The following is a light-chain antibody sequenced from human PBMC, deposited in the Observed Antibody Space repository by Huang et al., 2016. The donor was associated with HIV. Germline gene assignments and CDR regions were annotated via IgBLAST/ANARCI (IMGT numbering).Light chain of an antibody. CDR2: GAS. CDR3: QQYNNWPPWT. V-gene: IGKV3-15*01. Sequence: ETVMTQSPATLSVSQGERATLSCRASQSVNSNLAWYQQKPGQAPRLLTFGASTRATGNPARFSGSKSGSEFTLTITSLQSEEFAVYYCQQYNNWPPWTFGQGTKVEIK. J-gene: IGKJ1*01. CDR1: QSVNSN.